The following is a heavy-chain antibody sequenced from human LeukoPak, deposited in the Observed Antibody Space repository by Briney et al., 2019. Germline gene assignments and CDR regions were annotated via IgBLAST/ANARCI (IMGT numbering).Heavy chain of an antibody. V-gene: IGHV3-7*01. J-gene: IGHJ4*02. CDR1: GFTFSSYW. CDR2: IKQDGSEK. CDR3: ARDVAFWVLVGIADH. D-gene: IGHD6-13*01. Sequence: PGGSLRLSCAASGFTFSSYWMSWVRQAPGKGLEWVANIKQDGSEKYYVDSVKGRFTISRDNAKNSLYLQMNSLRAEDTAVYYCARDVAFWVLVGIADHWGQGTLVTVSS.